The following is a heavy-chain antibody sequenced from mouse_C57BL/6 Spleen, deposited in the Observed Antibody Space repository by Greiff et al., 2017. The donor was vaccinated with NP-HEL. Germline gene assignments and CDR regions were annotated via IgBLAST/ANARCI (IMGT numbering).Heavy chain of an antibody. CDR3: ASYYDYDEGFAY. D-gene: IGHD2-4*01. J-gene: IGHJ3*01. Sequence: EVMLVESGGGLVQPGGSLKLSCAASGFTFSDYYMYWVRQTPEKRLEWVAYISNGGGSTYYPDTVKGRFTISRDNAKNTLYLQMSRLKSEDTAMYYCASYYDYDEGFAYWGQGTLVTVSA. V-gene: IGHV5-12*01. CDR2: ISNGGGST. CDR1: GFTFSDYY.